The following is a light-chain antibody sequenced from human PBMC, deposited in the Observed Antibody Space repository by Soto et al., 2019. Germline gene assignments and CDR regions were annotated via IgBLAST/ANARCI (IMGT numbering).Light chain of an antibody. V-gene: IGKV1-5*01. Sequence: DIQMTQSPSTLSPSVGDRVTITCRASQSVSTWLAWYQQKPGKAPQLLIYDASSLESGVPSRFSGSGSGTEFTLTISSLQPDDFATSYCQQYHTLYTFGQGTKLEIK. J-gene: IGKJ2*01. CDR3: QQYHTLYT. CDR1: QSVSTW. CDR2: DAS.